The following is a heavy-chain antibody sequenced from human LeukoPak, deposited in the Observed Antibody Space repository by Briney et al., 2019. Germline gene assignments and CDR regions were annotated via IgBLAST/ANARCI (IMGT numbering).Heavy chain of an antibody. CDR2: IYSGGST. J-gene: IGHJ4*02. CDR3: ARDPAGRDGYQN. CDR1: GFTVSTNY. D-gene: IGHD5-24*01. Sequence: PGGSLRLSCAASGFTVSTNYMSWVRQAPGKGLEWVSVIYSGGSTYYADSVKGRFTISRDNSKNTLYLQMNSLRAEDTAVYYCARDPAGRDGYQNWGQGTLVTVSS. V-gene: IGHV3-53*01.